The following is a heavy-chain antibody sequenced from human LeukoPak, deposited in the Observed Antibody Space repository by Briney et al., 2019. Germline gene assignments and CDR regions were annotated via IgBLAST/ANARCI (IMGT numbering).Heavy chain of an antibody. Sequence: GGSLRLSCVASGFTFSNYDMNWVRQAPGKGLEWVSFISSSSSYIYYADSVKGRFTISRDNAKKSLYLQMNSLRAEGTAVYYCAELGITMIGGVWGKGTTVTISS. CDR2: ISSSSSYI. CDR1: GFTFSNYD. D-gene: IGHD3-10*02. V-gene: IGHV3-21*01. J-gene: IGHJ6*04. CDR3: AELGITMIGGV.